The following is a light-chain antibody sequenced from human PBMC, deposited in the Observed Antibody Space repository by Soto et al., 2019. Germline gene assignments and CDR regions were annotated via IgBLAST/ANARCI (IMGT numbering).Light chain of an antibody. Sequence: QSVLTQAPSVSEAPGQRVTISCSGSSSNIGNNAVNWYQQLPGQSPRLLIYYDDLLPSGVSDRFSGSKSGTSASLAISGRQTEDEADYYCEAWDDSLNGPVFGGGTKVTVL. CDR2: YDD. V-gene: IGLV1-36*01. CDR3: EAWDDSLNGPV. J-gene: IGLJ2*01. CDR1: SSNIGNNA.